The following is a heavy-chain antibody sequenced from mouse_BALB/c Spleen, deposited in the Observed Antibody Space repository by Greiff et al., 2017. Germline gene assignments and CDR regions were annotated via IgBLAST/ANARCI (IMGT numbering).Heavy chain of an antibody. CDR2: IWAGGST. V-gene: IGHV2-9*02. Sequence: QVQLKESGPGLVAPSQSLSITCTVSGFSLTSYGVHWVRQPPGKGLEWLGVIWAGGSTNYNSALMSRLSISKDNSKSQVFLKMNSLQTDDTAMYYCARERGGGYDHYYAMDYWGQGTSVTVSS. D-gene: IGHD2-3*01. CDR1: GFSLTSYG. CDR3: ARERGGGYDHYYAMDY. J-gene: IGHJ4*01.